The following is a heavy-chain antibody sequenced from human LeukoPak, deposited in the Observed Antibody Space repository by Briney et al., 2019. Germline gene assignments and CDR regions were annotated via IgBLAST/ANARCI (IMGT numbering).Heavy chain of an antibody. Sequence: GGSLRLSCAASGFTFSSYGMHWVRQAPGKGLEWVAVIWYDRSNKYYADSVKGRFTISRDNSKNTLYLQMNSLRAEDTAVYYCARDLRWSHYWYFDLWGRGTLVTVSS. V-gene: IGHV3-33*01. J-gene: IGHJ2*01. CDR3: ARDLRWSHYWYFDL. CDR2: IWYDRSNK. D-gene: IGHD2-15*01. CDR1: GFTFSSYG.